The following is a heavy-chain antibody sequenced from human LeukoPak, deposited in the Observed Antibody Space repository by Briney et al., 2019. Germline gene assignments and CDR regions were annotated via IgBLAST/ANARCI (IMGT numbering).Heavy chain of an antibody. CDR3: ARVGVEMATTDAFDI. Sequence: GGSLRLSCAASGFTFSSYSMNWVRQAPGKGLEWVSSISSSSSYIYYADSVKGRFTISRDNAKNSLYLQMNSLRAEDTAVYYCARVGVEMATTDAFDIWGQGTMVTVSS. J-gene: IGHJ3*02. D-gene: IGHD5-24*01. V-gene: IGHV3-21*01. CDR2: ISSSSSYI. CDR1: GFTFSSYS.